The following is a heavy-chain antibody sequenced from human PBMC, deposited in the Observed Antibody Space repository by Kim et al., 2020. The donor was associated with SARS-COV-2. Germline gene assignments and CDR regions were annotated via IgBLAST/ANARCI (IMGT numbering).Heavy chain of an antibody. CDR1: GGSFSGYY. J-gene: IGHJ5*02. Sequence: SETLSLTCAVYGGSFSGYYWSWIRQPPGKGLEWIGEINHSGSTNYNPSLKSRVTISVDTSKNQFSLKLSSVTAADTAVYYCARGLIAARLQGKNWFDPWG. V-gene: IGHV4-34*01. CDR2: INHSGST. D-gene: IGHD6-6*01. CDR3: ARGLIAARLQGKNWFDP.